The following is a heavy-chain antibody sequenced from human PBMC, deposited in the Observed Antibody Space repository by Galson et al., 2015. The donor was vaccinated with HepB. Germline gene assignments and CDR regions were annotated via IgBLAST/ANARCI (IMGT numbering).Heavy chain of an antibody. Sequence: SLRLSCAASGFTFSSYAMHWVRQAPGKGLEWVAVISYDGSNKYYADSVKDRFTISRDNSKNTLYLQMNSLRAEDTAVYYCARDVSGSGSYLDYWGQGTLVTVSS. CDR2: ISYDGSNK. V-gene: IGHV3-30*04. CDR1: GFTFSSYA. J-gene: IGHJ4*02. CDR3: ARDVSGSGSYLDY. D-gene: IGHD3-10*01.